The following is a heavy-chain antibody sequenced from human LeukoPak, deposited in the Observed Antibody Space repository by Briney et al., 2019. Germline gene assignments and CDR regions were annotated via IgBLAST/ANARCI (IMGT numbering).Heavy chain of an antibody. Sequence: ASVKVSCKASGGTFSSYAISWVRQAPGQGLEWMGGIIPIFGTANYAQKLQGRVTMTTDTSTSTAYMELRSLRSDDTAVYYCARLALSSGWYVVDYWGQGTLVTVS. CDR3: ARLALSSGWYVVDY. J-gene: IGHJ4*02. D-gene: IGHD6-19*01. V-gene: IGHV1-69*05. CDR1: GGTFSSYA. CDR2: IIPIFGTA.